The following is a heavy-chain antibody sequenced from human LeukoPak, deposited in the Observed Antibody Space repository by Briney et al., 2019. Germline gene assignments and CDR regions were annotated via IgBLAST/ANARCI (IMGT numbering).Heavy chain of an antibody. V-gene: IGHV4-39*01. CDR2: IYYSGST. CDR1: GGSISSSSYY. D-gene: IGHD2-2*01. CDR3: ARVGSSTTYYYYMDV. J-gene: IGHJ6*03. Sequence: PSETLSLTCTVSGGSISSSSYYWGWIRQPPGKGLEWIGSIYYSGSTYYNPSLKSRVTISVDTSKNQFSLKLSSATAADTAVYYCARVGSSTTYYYYMDVWGKGTTVTVSS.